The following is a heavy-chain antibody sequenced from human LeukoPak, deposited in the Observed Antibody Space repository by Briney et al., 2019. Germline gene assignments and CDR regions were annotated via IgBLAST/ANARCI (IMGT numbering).Heavy chain of an antibody. J-gene: IGHJ4*02. CDR2: INHSGST. CDR3: ARPKVGSSSRGSFDY. CDR1: GGSFSGYY. Sequence: SETLSLTCAVYGGSFSGYYWSWIRQPPGKGLEWIGEINHSGSTNYNPSLKSRVTISVDTSKNQFSLKLSSVTAADTAVCYCARPKVGSSSRGSFDYWGQGTLVTVSS. V-gene: IGHV4-34*01. D-gene: IGHD6-6*01.